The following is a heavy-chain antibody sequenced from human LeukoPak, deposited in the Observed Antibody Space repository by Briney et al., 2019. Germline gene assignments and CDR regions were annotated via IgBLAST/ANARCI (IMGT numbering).Heavy chain of an antibody. CDR1: GGTFSSYA. CDR2: ISAYNGNT. D-gene: IGHD2-15*01. V-gene: IGHV1-18*01. Sequence: GSSVKVSCKASGGTFSSYAISWVRQAPGQGLKWMGWISAYNGNTNYAQKLQGRVTMTTDTSTSTAYMELRSLRSDDTAVYYCARSAVVYPFDYWGQGTLVTVSS. CDR3: ARSAVVYPFDY. J-gene: IGHJ4*02.